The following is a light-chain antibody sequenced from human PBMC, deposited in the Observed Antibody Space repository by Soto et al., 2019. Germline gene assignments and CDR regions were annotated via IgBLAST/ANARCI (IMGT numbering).Light chain of an antibody. CDR2: EVT. Sequence: QSVLTQPASVSGSPGQSITISCTGTGSDVGGYDYVSWYQHHPGKAPKVMIYEVTNRPSGVSNRFSGSKSGNTASLTVSGLQAEDEADYYCSSYAGSNNFYVFGTGTKVTVL. J-gene: IGLJ1*01. V-gene: IGLV2-14*01. CDR3: SSYAGSNNFYV. CDR1: GSDVGGYDY.